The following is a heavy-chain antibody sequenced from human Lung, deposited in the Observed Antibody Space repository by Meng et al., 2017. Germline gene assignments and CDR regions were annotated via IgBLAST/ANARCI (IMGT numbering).Heavy chain of an antibody. J-gene: IGHJ4*02. D-gene: IGHD3-10*01. CDR3: AKYSYGLGDYLDY. CDR1: GFSFSSYA. V-gene: IGHV3-23*04. Sequence: EGQRVEFGGGLVQPGGSLRLSCAASGFSFSSYAMSWVRHAPGKGLEWVSALSGGGFTTYYADSVKGRFAISRHNSKNTLYLQMNSLRAEDTALYYCAKYSYGLGDYLDYWGQGALVTVSS. CDR2: LSGGGFTT.